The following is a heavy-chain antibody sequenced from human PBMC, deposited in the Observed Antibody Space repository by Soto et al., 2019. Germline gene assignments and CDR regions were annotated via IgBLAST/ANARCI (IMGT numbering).Heavy chain of an antibody. V-gene: IGHV1-18*04. CDR1: GYTFTSYG. Sequence: QVQLVQSGAEVKKPGASVKVSCKASGYTFTSYGVSWVRQAPGQGLEWMGWISGYNGNTNYAQKLQGRDTMTTDTSTSPAYTQLRSLRSDDTAVYYCARAGKYYYGSGSPYYYGMDVWGQGITVTVSS. CDR2: ISGYNGNT. J-gene: IGHJ6*02. CDR3: ARAGKYYYGSGSPYYYGMDV. D-gene: IGHD3-10*01.